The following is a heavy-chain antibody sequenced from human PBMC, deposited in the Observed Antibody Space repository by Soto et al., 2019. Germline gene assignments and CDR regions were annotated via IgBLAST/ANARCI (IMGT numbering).Heavy chain of an antibody. D-gene: IGHD4-17*01. Sequence: GGSLRLSCAASGFTVSSNYMSWVRQAPGKGLEWVSVIYSGGSTYYADSVKGRFTISRHNSKNTLYLQMNSLRAEDTAVYYCARVLFSSDGDYASYYYYYYMDVWGKGTTVTVSS. CDR2: IYSGGST. J-gene: IGHJ6*03. CDR3: ARVLFSSDGDYASYYYYYYMDV. CDR1: GFTVSSNY. V-gene: IGHV3-53*04.